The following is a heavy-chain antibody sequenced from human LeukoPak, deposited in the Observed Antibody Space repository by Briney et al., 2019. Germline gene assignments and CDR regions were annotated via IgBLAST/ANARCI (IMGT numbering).Heavy chain of an antibody. CDR3: ARDRRYGDSEYYYYYMDV. D-gene: IGHD4-17*01. CDR1: GFTFSSYW. Sequence: GGSLRLSCAASGFTFSSYWMHWVRQAPGKGLVWVSRINSDGSSTSYADSVKGRFTISRDNAKNTLYLQMNSLRAEDTAVYYCARDRRYGDSEYYYYYMDVWGKGTTVTVSS. CDR2: INSDGSST. V-gene: IGHV3-74*01. J-gene: IGHJ6*03.